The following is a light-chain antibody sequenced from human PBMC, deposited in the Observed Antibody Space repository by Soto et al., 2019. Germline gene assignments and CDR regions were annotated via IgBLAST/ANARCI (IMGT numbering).Light chain of an antibody. CDR2: DAS. CDR3: QQFNS. V-gene: IGKV1-13*02. Sequence: AIQLTQSPSSLSASVGDRVTITCXASQGISSALAWYQQKPGKAPKLLIYDASSLESGVPSRFSGSGSGTDFTLTISSLQPEDFATYYCQQFNSFGQGTRLEIK. CDR1: QGISSA. J-gene: IGKJ5*01.